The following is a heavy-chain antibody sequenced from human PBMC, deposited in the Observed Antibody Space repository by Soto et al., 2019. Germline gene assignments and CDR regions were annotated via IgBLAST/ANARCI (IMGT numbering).Heavy chain of an antibody. J-gene: IGHJ6*02. CDR2: ISYDGSNK. CDR3: AKDQDYGGRIGYYYGMDV. CDR1: GFTFSSYG. D-gene: IGHD4-17*01. V-gene: IGHV3-30*18. Sequence: QGQLVESGGGVVQPGRSLRLSCAASGFTFSSYGMHWVRQGPGKGLEWVAVISYDGSNKHYADSMKGRFTISRDNSENTLSLQMHSLRAEDTAVYYCAKDQDYGGRIGYYYGMDVWGQGTTVTVSS.